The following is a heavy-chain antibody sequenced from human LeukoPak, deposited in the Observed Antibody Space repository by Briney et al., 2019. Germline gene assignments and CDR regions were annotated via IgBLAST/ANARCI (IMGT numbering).Heavy chain of an antibody. V-gene: IGHV4-34*01. CDR3: ARVVTAPTHYFDY. CDR1: GGSFSGYY. D-gene: IGHD2-21*02. CDR2: INHSGST. J-gene: IGHJ4*02. Sequence: TSETLSLTCAVYGGSFSGYYWSWIRQPPGKGLEWIGEINHSGSTNYNPSLKGRVTISVDTSKNQFSLKLSSVTAADTAVYYCARVVTAPTHYFDYWGQGTLVTVSS.